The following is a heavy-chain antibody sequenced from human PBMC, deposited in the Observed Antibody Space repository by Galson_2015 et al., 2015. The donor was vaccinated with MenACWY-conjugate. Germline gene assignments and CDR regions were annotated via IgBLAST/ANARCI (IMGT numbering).Heavy chain of an antibody. J-gene: IGHJ4*02. V-gene: IGHV4-59*08. CDR1: GGSITSYY. CDR3: ARLPTWGSSFGYFDY. D-gene: IGHD7-27*01. Sequence: ETLSLTCTVSGGSITSYYWNWIRQPPGKGLEWIAYIRETGSLKDNPSLKSRVTMSADKSNNQFSLRLISVTAADTAAYYCARLPTWGSSFGYFDYWGRGILVAVSS. CDR2: IRETGSL.